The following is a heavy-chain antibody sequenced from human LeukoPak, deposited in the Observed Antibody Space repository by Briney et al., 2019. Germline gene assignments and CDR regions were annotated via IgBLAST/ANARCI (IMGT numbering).Heavy chain of an antibody. CDR2: ISSSSSYI. Sequence: GGSLRLSCAASGFTFSSYSMNWVRQAPGKGLEWVSSISSSSSYIYYADSVKGRFTISRDNAKNSLYLQMNSLRAEDTAVYYCASAMVRGVIADPWGQGTLVTVSS. V-gene: IGHV3-21*01. D-gene: IGHD3-10*01. CDR3: ASAMVRGVIADP. CDR1: GFTFSSYS. J-gene: IGHJ5*02.